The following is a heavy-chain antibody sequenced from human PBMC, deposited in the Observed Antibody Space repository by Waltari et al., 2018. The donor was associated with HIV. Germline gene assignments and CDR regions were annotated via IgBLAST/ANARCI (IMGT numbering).Heavy chain of an antibody. CDR3: AKDIRPGWYFDL. V-gene: IGHV3-66*01. CDR2: IYSSGST. Sequence: EEQLVESGGGLVEPGGSLRLSCAASGFTVSRNYMNWVRQAPWQGLEWVSVIYSSGSTYYADSVKGRFTISRDNSKNTLYLQMNSLRAEDTAVYYCAKDIRPGWYFDLWGRGTLVTVSS. J-gene: IGHJ2*01. CDR1: GFTVSRNY.